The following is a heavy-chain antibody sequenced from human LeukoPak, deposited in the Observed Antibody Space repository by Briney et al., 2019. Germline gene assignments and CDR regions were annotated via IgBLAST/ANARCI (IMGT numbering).Heavy chain of an antibody. CDR3: ARAFDV. J-gene: IGHJ3*01. Sequence: GGSLRLSCVATLCSFSAYDMNWVRQAPGKGLEWVSHIDSSGSPIYYADSVKCRFTISRDNAKNSLYLQMNNLRDGDTAVYYCARAFDVWGQGTMVTVSS. V-gene: IGHV3-48*02. CDR2: IDSSGSPI. CDR1: LCSFSAYD.